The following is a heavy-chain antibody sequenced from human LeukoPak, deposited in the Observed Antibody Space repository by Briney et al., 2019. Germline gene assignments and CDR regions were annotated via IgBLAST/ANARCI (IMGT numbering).Heavy chain of an antibody. Sequence: ASVKVSCKASGYSFTGYYIHWVRQAPGQGLEWMGWINPNSGGTKYAQKFQGRLTMTRDTSISTANMELSRLRSDDTAVYYCTRAKRVIFDYWGQGTLVTVSS. CDR3: TRAKRVIFDY. CDR2: INPNSGGT. V-gene: IGHV1-2*02. CDR1: GYSFTGYY. J-gene: IGHJ4*02. D-gene: IGHD1-1*01.